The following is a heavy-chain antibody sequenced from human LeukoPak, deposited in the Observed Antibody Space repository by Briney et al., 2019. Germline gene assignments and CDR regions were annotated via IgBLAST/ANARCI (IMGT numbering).Heavy chain of an antibody. D-gene: IGHD5-12*01. CDR3: SRDGSGPVDD. Sequence: GGSLRLSCAASGFTSSNDWMNWVRQAPGKGLEWVANIRKDGSEKHYVDSVTGRFTISRDNPKNSMYLQMNSLRAEDTAVYYCSRDGSGPVDDWGEGTLVTVSS. J-gene: IGHJ4*02. CDR1: GFTSSNDW. V-gene: IGHV3-7*05. CDR2: IRKDGSEK.